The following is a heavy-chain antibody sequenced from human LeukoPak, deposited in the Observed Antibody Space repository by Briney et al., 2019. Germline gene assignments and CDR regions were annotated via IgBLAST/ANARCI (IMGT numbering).Heavy chain of an antibody. Sequence: GGSLRLSCAASGFTFSSYWMSWVRQAPGKGLEWVANIKQDGSEKYYVDSVKGRFTISRDNAKNSLYLQMNSLRAEDTAVYYCARDVMPAHYYFDYWGQGTPVTVSS. CDR1: GFTFSSYW. V-gene: IGHV3-7*01. J-gene: IGHJ4*02. CDR3: ARDVMPAHYYFDY. D-gene: IGHD2/OR15-2a*01. CDR2: IKQDGSEK.